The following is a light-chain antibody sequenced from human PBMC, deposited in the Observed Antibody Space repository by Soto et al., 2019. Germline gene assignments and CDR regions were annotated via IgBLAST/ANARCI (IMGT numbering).Light chain of an antibody. CDR2: NNN. CDR3: ASWDDSLNDVL. J-gene: IGLJ2*01. Sequence: QSVLTQPPSASGTPGQRVTISCSGSYSNFGSNIVNWYQHFPGTAPKLLIYNNNKRPSGVPDRFSASKSGTPVSLAISGLQSEDEAIYYCASWDDSLNDVLFGGGTKLTVL. CDR1: YSNFGSNI. V-gene: IGLV1-44*01.